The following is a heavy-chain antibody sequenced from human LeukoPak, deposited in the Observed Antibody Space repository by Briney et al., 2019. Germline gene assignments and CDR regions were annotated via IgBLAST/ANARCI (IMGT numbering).Heavy chain of an antibody. CDR3: ARSETYGGWFDP. CDR1: GGTFSSYA. V-gene: IGHV1-69*06. J-gene: IGHJ5*02. D-gene: IGHD3-10*01. CDR2: IIPIFGTA. Sequence: SVKLSCKASGGTFSSYAISWVRQAPGQGLEWMGGIIPIFGTANYVQTFQGRVTITADKSTSTAYMELSSLRSEDTAVYYCARSETYGGWFDPWGQGTLVTVSS.